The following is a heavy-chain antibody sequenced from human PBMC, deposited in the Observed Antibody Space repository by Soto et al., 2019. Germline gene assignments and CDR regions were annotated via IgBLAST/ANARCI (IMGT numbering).Heavy chain of an antibody. CDR2: IWYDGSNK. Sequence: QVQLVESGGGVVQPGRSLRLSCAASGFTFSSYGMHWVRQAPGKGLEWVAVIWYDGSNKYYADSVKGRFTISRDNSKNTLYLQMNSLRAEDTAVYYCARAIAVAGVYYYYGMDVWGQGTTVTLSS. CDR1: GFTFSSYG. J-gene: IGHJ6*02. CDR3: ARAIAVAGVYYYYGMDV. D-gene: IGHD6-19*01. V-gene: IGHV3-33*01.